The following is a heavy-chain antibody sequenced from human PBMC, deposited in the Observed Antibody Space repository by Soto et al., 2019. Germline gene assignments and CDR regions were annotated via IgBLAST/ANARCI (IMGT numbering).Heavy chain of an antibody. D-gene: IGHD2-15*01. CDR3: ARAEVVVAATGAGWFDP. CDR1: GYTFTSYG. J-gene: IGHJ5*02. V-gene: IGHV1-18*04. Sequence: ASVKVPCKASGYTFTSYGISWVRQAPGQGLEWVGWISAYNGNTNYAQKLQGRVTMTTDTSTSTAYMELRSLRSDDTAVYYCARAEVVVAATGAGWFDPWGQGTLVTVSS. CDR2: ISAYNGNT.